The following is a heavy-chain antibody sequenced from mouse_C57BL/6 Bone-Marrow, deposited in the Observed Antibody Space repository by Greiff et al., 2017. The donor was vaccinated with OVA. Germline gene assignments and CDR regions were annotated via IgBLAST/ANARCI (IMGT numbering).Heavy chain of an antibody. CDR3: TRNWDRFAY. CDR1: GYTFTDYE. CDR2: IDPETGGT. V-gene: IGHV1-15*01. D-gene: IGHD4-1*01. Sequence: VKLMESGAELVRPGASVTLSCKASGYTFTDYEMHWVKQTPVHGLEWIGAIDPETGGTAYNQKFKGKAILTADKSSSTAYMELRSLTSEDSAVYYCTRNWDRFAYWGQGTLVTVSA. J-gene: IGHJ3*01.